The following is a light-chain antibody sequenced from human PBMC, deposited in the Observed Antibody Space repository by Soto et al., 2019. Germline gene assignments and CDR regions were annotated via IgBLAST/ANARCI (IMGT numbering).Light chain of an antibody. J-gene: IGKJ1*01. Sequence: DIQMTQSPSSLSASVGDRVTITCRASQSISSYLNWYQQKPGKAPKLLIYAASSLQSGVPSRLSGSGSGTDFTLTMSSRQPEDFATYYCRQSYSTPPTFGQGTKVEIK. CDR1: QSISSY. CDR3: RQSYSTPPT. CDR2: AAS. V-gene: IGKV1-39*01.